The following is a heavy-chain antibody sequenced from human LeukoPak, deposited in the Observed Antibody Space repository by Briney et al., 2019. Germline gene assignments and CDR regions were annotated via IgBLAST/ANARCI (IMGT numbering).Heavy chain of an antibody. J-gene: IGHJ6*03. CDR3: ARQRISGSYYYYYYMDV. CDR2: IYPGDSDT. Sequence: GESLKISCKGSGYSFTSYWIGWVRQMPGKGLEWMGIIYPGDSDTRYSPSFQGQVTISADKSISTAYLQWSSLKASDTAMYYCARQRISGSYYYYYYMDVWGKGTTVTVSS. V-gene: IGHV5-51*01. CDR1: GYSFTSYW. D-gene: IGHD1-26*01.